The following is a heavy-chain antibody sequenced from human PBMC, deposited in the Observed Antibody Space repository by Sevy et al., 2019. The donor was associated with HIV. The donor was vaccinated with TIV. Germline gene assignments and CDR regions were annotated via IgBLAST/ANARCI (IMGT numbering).Heavy chain of an antibody. CDR3: ARDGIAARLGLDY. CDR2: ISYDASNI. CDR1: GFTFSSSA. J-gene: IGHJ4*02. Sequence: GGSLRLSCAASGFTFSSSAMHWVRQAPGKGLEWVALISYDASNIFYADSVKGRFTISRDNSKNALYLQMNSLRVEDTAVYYCARDGIAARLGLDYWGQGTLVTVSS. D-gene: IGHD6-6*01. V-gene: IGHV3-30-3*01.